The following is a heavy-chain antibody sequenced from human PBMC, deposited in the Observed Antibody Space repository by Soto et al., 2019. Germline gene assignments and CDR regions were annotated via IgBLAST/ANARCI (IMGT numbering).Heavy chain of an antibody. CDR1: GYTFTGYY. J-gene: IGHJ6*03. CDR3: ASTQHYYYSCMDV. V-gene: IGHV1-2*04. CDR2: INPNSGGT. Sequence: ASVKVACKASGYTFTGYYMHWVLQAPGQGLEWMGWINPNSGGTNYAQKCQGWVTMTRDSSISTAYMELSRLRSDDTAVFYCASTQHYYYSCMDVLGKGTMVTVSS.